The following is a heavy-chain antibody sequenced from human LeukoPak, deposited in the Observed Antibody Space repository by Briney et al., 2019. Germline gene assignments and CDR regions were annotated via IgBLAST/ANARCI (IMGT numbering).Heavy chain of an antibody. CDR3: ARGPYSGSPRGYYMDV. Sequence: SETLSLTCAVYGGSFSGYYWSWIRQPPGKGLEWIGEINHSGSTNYNPSLKSRVTISVDTSKNQFSLKLSSVTAADTAVYCCARGPYSGSPRGYYMDVWGKGTTVTVSS. CDR1: GGSFSGYY. J-gene: IGHJ6*03. D-gene: IGHD1-26*01. V-gene: IGHV4-34*01. CDR2: INHSGST.